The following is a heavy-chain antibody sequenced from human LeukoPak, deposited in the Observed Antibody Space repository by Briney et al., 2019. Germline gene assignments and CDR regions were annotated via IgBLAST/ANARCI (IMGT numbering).Heavy chain of an antibody. CDR2: ISYDGSNK. Sequence: GGSLRLSCAASGFTFSSYAMHWVRQAPGKGLEWVAVISYDGSNKYYADSVKGRLTISRDNSKNTLYLQMNSLRAEDTAVYYCARDGLAFDIWGQGTMVTVSS. J-gene: IGHJ3*02. CDR3: ARDGLAFDI. CDR1: GFTFSSYA. V-gene: IGHV3-30-3*01.